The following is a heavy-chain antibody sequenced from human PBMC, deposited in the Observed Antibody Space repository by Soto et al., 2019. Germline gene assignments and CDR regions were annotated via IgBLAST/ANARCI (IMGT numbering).Heavy chain of an antibody. CDR2: ISPNSGAT. CDR1: GYTFNRSY. Sequence: ASVKVCCNASGYTFNRSYMHWVRQAPGQRLEWMGWISPNSGATIYALKFRVRVTMTRHTSVSTAYMELTSLRSADTAVYYFARASYMVINPYLDPMEVWG. D-gene: IGHD3-10*01. J-gene: IGHJ6*02. V-gene: IGHV1-2*02. CDR3: ARASYMVINPYLDPMEV.